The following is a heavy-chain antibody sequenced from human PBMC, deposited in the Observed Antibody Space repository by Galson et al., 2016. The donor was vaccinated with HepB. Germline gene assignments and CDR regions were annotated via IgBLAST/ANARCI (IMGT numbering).Heavy chain of an antibody. D-gene: IGHD2-15*01. CDR1: GFSFTNYA. J-gene: IGHJ1*01. Sequence: SLRLSCAGSGFSFTNYAISWVRQAPGKGLQWISSISGNGGTTYYADSVKGRFTISRDNSNDTLYLQMNSLSAEDTALYYCATVVRFFETSGQGQYFQYWGQGTLVAVS. CDR2: ISGNGGTT. CDR3: ATVVRFFETSGQGQYFQY. V-gene: IGHV3-23*01.